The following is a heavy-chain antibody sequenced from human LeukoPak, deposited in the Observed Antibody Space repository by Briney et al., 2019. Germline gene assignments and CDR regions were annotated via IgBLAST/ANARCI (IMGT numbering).Heavy chain of an antibody. CDR2: IYSGGST. J-gene: IGHJ4*02. V-gene: IGHV3-53*01. D-gene: IGHD3-22*01. CDR1: GFTVSSNY. CDR3: ARVFYDSSGYYWPFFDY. Sequence: PGGSLRLSCAASGFTVSSNYMSWVRQAPGKGLEWVSVIYSGGSTYYADSVKGRFTTSRDNSKNTLYLQMNSLRAEDTAVYYCARVFYDSSGYYWPFFDYWGQGTLVTVSS.